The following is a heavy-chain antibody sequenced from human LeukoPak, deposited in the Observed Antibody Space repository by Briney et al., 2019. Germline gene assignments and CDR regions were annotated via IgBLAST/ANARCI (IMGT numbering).Heavy chain of an antibody. V-gene: IGHV1-18*01. D-gene: IGHD1-14*01. CDR2: ITSYNAYT. CDR3: ASKPRFYDMDV. J-gene: IGHJ6*02. Sequence: ASVKVSCKASTYTFTNYGISWVRQAPGQGLDWMEWITSYNAYTNYAQKFQGRVTMTNDTSTRKAYMELRSLRSDHTAIYYCASKPRFYDMDVWGQGTTVTVSS. CDR1: TYTFTNYG.